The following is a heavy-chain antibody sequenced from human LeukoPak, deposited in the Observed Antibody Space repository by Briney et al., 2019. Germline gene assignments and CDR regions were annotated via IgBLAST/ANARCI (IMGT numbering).Heavy chain of an antibody. CDR1: GFTFDDYA. Sequence: GGSLRLSCAASGFTFDDYAMHWVRQAPGKGLEWVSLISGDGGSTYYADPVKGRFTISRDNSKNSLYLQMNSLRTEDTALYYCAKLEGYSYPDRYYYYYMDVWGKGTTVTVSS. J-gene: IGHJ6*03. V-gene: IGHV3-43*02. CDR2: ISGDGGST. CDR3: AKLEGYSYPDRYYYYYMDV. D-gene: IGHD5-18*01.